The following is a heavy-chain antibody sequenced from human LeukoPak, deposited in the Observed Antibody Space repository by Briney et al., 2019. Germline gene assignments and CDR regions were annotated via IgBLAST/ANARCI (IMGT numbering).Heavy chain of an antibody. Sequence: SETLSLTCAVYGGSFSGYYWSWIRQPPGKGLEWIGEINHSGSTNYNPSLKSRVTISVDTSKNQFSLKLSSVTAADTAVYYCARGDKMRYYYGLGTRWNPGDAFDIWGQGTMVTVSP. CDR1: GGSFSGYY. CDR2: INHSGST. D-gene: IGHD3-10*01. V-gene: IGHV4-34*01. J-gene: IGHJ3*02. CDR3: ARGDKMRYYYGLGTRWNPGDAFDI.